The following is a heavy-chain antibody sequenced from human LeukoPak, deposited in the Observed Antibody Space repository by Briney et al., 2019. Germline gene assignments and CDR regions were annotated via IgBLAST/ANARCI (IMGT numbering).Heavy chain of an antibody. Sequence: GGSLRLSCAASGFTFNNYEMNWVRQAPGKGLEWVSSISNSGTYIYYADSVKGRFTISRDNAKNSLYLQMNSLRAEDTAVYYCARGPLATAGTMGLDYWGQGTLVTVSS. D-gene: IGHD6-13*01. CDR2: ISNSGTYI. J-gene: IGHJ4*02. CDR3: ARGPLATAGTMGLDY. V-gene: IGHV3-21*01. CDR1: GFTFNNYE.